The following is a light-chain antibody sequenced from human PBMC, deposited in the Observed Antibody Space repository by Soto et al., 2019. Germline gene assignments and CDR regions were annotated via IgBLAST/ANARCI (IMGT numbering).Light chain of an antibody. CDR1: QSVGTN. V-gene: IGKV3-20*01. Sequence: ERVMTQSPVTLSVSPGESVTLSCRASQSVGTNLAWYQQRPGQAPRLLIYGTSSRATGIPDRFSGSGSGTDFTLTISRLEPEDFAVYFCQRYGSSPLITFGQGTRLENK. CDR2: GTS. J-gene: IGKJ5*01. CDR3: QRYGSSPLIT.